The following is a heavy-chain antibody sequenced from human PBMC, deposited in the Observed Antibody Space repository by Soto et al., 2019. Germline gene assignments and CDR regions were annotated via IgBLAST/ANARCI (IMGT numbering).Heavy chain of an antibody. V-gene: IGHV1-3*01. Sequence: ASVKVSCKASGYTFTSYAMHWVRQAPGQRLEWMGWINAGNGNTKYSQKFQGRVTITRDTSASTAYMELSSLRSEDTAVYYCARVIRYSSGWHYYYGMDVWGQGTTVTLSS. D-gene: IGHD6-19*01. J-gene: IGHJ6*02. CDR2: INAGNGNT. CDR1: GYTFTSYA. CDR3: ARVIRYSSGWHYYYGMDV.